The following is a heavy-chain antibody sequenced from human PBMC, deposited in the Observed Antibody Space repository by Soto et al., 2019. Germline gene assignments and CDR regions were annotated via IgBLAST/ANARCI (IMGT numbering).Heavy chain of an antibody. Sequence: PGGSLRLSCAASGFTFSSYLMHWVRQAPGKGLVWVSRINSDGSSTSYADSVKGRFTISRDNAKNTLYLQMNSLRAEDTAVYYCARAPGCSSTSCYVYNWFDPWGQGTLVTVSS. D-gene: IGHD2-2*01. J-gene: IGHJ5*02. CDR1: GFTFSSYL. CDR2: INSDGSST. CDR3: ARAPGCSSTSCYVYNWFDP. V-gene: IGHV3-74*01.